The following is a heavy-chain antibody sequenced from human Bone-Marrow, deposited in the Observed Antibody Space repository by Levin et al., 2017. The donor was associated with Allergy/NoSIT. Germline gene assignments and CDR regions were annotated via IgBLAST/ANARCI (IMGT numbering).Heavy chain of an antibody. Sequence: GGSLRLSYAASGFTFSTYYMNWVRQAPGKGLEWVSSISDRNSDIQYADSMKGRCTISRDNTKNSLYLQMNSLRAEDTAVYYCARAAALTSPLTYWGQGTLVTVSS. CDR1: GFTFSTYY. CDR2: ISDRNSDI. D-gene: IGHD3-9*01. V-gene: IGHV3-21*01. CDR3: ARAAALTSPLTY. J-gene: IGHJ4*02.